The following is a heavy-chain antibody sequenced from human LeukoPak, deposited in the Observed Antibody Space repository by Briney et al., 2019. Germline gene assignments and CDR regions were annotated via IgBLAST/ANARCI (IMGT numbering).Heavy chain of an antibody. CDR2: IYYSGST. Sequence: SETLSLTCTVSGDSISTYYYSWIRQPLGKGLEWIGYIYYSGSTNYNPSLKSRVTISVDTSKNHFSLNLSSVTAAGTAVYYCARHLPYQPIDYWGQGTLVTVSS. J-gene: IGHJ4*02. CDR1: GDSISTYY. D-gene: IGHD2-2*01. CDR3: ARHLPYQPIDY. V-gene: IGHV4-59*08.